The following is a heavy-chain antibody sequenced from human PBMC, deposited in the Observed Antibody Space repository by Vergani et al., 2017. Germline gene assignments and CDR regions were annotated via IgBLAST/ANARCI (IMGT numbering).Heavy chain of an antibody. CDR1: RGTFSSYA. CDR3: ARVFYSSGSYYPYYYYMDV. CDR2: IIPIFGTA. J-gene: IGHJ6*03. Sequence: QVQLVQSGAEVKKPGSSVKVSCKASRGTFSSYAISWVRQAPGQGLEWMGGIIPIFGTANYALKFQGRVTITADESTSTAYMELSSLRSEDTAVYYCARVFYSSGSYYPYYYYMDVWGKGTTVTVSS. D-gene: IGHD3-22*01. V-gene: IGHV1-69*01.